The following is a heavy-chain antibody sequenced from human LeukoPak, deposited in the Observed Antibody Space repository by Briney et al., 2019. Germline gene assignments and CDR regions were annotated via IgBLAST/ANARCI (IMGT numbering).Heavy chain of an antibody. CDR1: GGSISSGGYY. CDR3: AREVSVGTYNWFDP. D-gene: IGHD1-26*01. Sequence: PSETLSLTCTVSGGSISSGGYYWSWIRQHPGKGLEWIGSIYYSGSSYYSPSLKSRMNISIDTSRIQFSLRLGSITAADTAVYYCAREVSVGTYNWFDPWGQGTLVTVSS. V-gene: IGHV4-31*03. J-gene: IGHJ5*02. CDR2: IYYSGSS.